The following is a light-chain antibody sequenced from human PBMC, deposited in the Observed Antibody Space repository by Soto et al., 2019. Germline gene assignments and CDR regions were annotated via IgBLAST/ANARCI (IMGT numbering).Light chain of an antibody. CDR2: DAS. CDR1: QSVSSY. Sequence: EIVLTQSPATLSLFPGERATLSCRASQSVSSYLAWYQQKPGQAPRLLLYDASNRATGITARFSGSGSGTDFTLTISSLEPEDFAVYYCQQRSNWITFGQGTRLEIE. J-gene: IGKJ5*01. CDR3: QQRSNWIT. V-gene: IGKV3-11*01.